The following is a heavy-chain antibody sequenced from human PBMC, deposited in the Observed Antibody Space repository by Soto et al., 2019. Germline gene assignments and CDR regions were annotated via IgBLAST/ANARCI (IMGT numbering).Heavy chain of an antibody. CDR1: GGSFSGYY. J-gene: IGHJ4*02. D-gene: IGHD3-3*01. V-gene: IGHV4-34*01. CDR2: INHSGST. CDR3: ARGRSITIFGVTNFY. Sequence: SETLSLTCAVYGGSFSGYYWSWIRQPPGKGLEWIGEINHSGSTNYNPSLKSRVTISVDTSKNQFSLKLSSVTAADKAVYYCARGRSITIFGVTNFYWGQGILVTVSS.